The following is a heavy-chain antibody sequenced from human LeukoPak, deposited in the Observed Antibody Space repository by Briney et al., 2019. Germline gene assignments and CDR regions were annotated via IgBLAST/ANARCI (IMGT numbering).Heavy chain of an antibody. CDR3: ARERGHWDYDSSGYYYYYYYMDV. CDR1: GGSISSAGSC. J-gene: IGHJ6*03. CDR2: IYYSGST. Sequence: SETLSLTCTVSGGSISSAGSCWSWIRQHPGKGLEWLGYIYYSGSTYYNPSLERQVTISVGTSNKQFSLKLSSVTAADTAVDYCARERGHWDYDSSGYYYYYYYMDVWGKGTTVTVSS. V-gene: IGHV4-31*01. D-gene: IGHD3-22*01.